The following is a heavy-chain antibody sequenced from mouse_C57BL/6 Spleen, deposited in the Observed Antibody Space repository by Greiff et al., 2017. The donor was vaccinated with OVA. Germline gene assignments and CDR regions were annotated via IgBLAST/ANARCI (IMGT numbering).Heavy chain of an antibody. D-gene: IGHD2-13*01. CDR3: ARTGEARVFDY. CDR2: IYPSDSET. CDR1: GYTFTSYW. V-gene: IGHV1-61*01. Sequence: QVQLQQPGAELVRPGSSVKLSCKASGYTFTSYWMDWVKQRPGQGLEWIGNIYPSDSETHYNQKFKDKATLTVDKSSSTAYMQLSSLTSEDSAVYYCARTGEARVFDYWGQGTTLTVSS. J-gene: IGHJ2*01.